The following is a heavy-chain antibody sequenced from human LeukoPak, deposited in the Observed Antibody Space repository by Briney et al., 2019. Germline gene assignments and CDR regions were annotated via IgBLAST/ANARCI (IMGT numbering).Heavy chain of an antibody. CDR3: AREGLVHWFDP. Sequence: SVTVSCKASGGTFSSYAISWVRPAPGQGLEWMGGIIPIFGTANYAQKFQGRVTITADKSTSTAYMELSSLRSEDTAVYYCAREGLVHWFDPWGQGTLVTVSS. D-gene: IGHD6-19*01. CDR2: IIPIFGTA. V-gene: IGHV1-69*06. CDR1: GGTFSSYA. J-gene: IGHJ5*02.